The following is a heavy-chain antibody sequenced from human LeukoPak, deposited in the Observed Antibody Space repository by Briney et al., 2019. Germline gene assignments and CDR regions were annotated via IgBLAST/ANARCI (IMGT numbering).Heavy chain of an antibody. CDR1: GFTFSSYA. CDR2: ISYDGSNK. J-gene: IGHJ4*02. CDR3: ARGGYCSSTSCYSLPFDY. V-gene: IGHV3-30-3*01. D-gene: IGHD2-2*01. Sequence: GGSLRLSCAASGFTFSSYAMHWVRQAPGKGLEWVAVISYDGSNKYYADSVKGRFTISRDNSKNTLYLQMNSLRAEDTAVYYCARGGYCSSTSCYSLPFDYWGQGTLVTVSS.